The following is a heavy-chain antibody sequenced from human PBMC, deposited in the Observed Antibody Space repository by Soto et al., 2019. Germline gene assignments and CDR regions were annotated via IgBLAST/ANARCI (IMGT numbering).Heavy chain of an antibody. J-gene: IGHJ6*02. CDR3: ARIYRSGYSYGCGRFVNYYGMDV. Sequence: GPSVKVSCKASGYTFTSYYMHWVRQAPGQGLEWMGIINPSGGSTSYAQKFQGRVTMTRDTSTSTVYMELSSLRSEDTAVYYCARIYRSGYSYGCGRFVNYYGMDVWGQGTTVTVSS. CDR1: GYTFTSYY. CDR2: INPSGGST. D-gene: IGHD5-18*01. V-gene: IGHV1-46*01.